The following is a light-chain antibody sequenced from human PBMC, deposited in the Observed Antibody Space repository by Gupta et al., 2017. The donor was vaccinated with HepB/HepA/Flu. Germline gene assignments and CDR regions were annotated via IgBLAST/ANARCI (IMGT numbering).Light chain of an antibody. Sequence: EIVLTQSPATLSLSPGERATLSCRASQSVSSYLAWYQQKPGQAPRLLIYDASNRATGIPARFSGSGSGTDFTLTISSLEPEDFAGYYCQQRSGFGQGTRLEIK. V-gene: IGKV3-11*01. J-gene: IGKJ5*01. CDR3: QQRSG. CDR1: QSVSSY. CDR2: DAS.